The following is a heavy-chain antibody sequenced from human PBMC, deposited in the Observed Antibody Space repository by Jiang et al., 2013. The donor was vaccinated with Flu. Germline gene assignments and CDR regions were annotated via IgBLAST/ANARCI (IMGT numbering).Heavy chain of an antibody. CDR3: AKYQVGASRDATSIFDY. D-gene: IGHD1-26*01. CDR1: GFTFSSYA. V-gene: IGHV3-23*01. Sequence: RLSCAASGFTFSSYAMSWVRQAPGKGLEWVSSISGSGDGAYYADSVQGRFTVSRDNSKNTLFLQMDSLRAEDTAVYYCAKYQVGASRDATSIFDYWGQGTLVTVSS. J-gene: IGHJ4*02. CDR2: ISGSGDGA.